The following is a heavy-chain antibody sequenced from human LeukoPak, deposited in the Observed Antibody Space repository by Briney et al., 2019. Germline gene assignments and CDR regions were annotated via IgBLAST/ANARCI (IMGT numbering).Heavy chain of an antibody. CDR2: INPNSGDT. CDR1: GYTLTDYY. V-gene: IGHV1-2*02. Sequence: GASVKVSCKASGYTLTDYYLHWVRQAPGRGLEWMGWINPNSGDTTYAQKFQGRVTMTRDTSINSAYMDLSRLNSDDTAVYFCAREAQYTTFFDYWGQGTLVTVSS. J-gene: IGHJ4*02. CDR3: AREAQYTTFFDY. D-gene: IGHD1-14*01.